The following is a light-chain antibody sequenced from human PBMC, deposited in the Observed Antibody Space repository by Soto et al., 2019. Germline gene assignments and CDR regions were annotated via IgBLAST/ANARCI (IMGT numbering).Light chain of an antibody. J-gene: IGKJ1*01. CDR1: QGIRND. CDR3: QHYNSYSEA. Sequence: IQMTQSPASLSASVGYRVTITCRASQGIRNDLGWYQQKPGKAPKLLIYAASSLQSGVPSRFSGSGSGTEFTLTISSLQPDDFATYYCQHYNSYSEAFGQGTKVDIK. V-gene: IGKV1-17*01. CDR2: AAS.